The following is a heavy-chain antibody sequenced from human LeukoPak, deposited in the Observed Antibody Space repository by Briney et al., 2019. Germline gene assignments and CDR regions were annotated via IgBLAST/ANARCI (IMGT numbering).Heavy chain of an antibody. D-gene: IGHD6-19*01. J-gene: IGHJ4*02. Sequence: GGSLRLSCAVSGFTFSRYAMHWVRQAPGRGLEWVEIISYDGSNEYYADSVKGRFTISRDNSKNTLYLEMNTLRDEDRAVYYCAKDQLRTGWYDYWGQGTLVTVSS. CDR3: AKDQLRTGWYDY. V-gene: IGHV3-30*04. CDR2: ISYDGSNE. CDR1: GFTFSRYA.